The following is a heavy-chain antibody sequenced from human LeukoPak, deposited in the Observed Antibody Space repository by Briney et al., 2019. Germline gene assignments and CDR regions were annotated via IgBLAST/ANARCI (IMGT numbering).Heavy chain of an antibody. D-gene: IGHD6-13*01. J-gene: IGHJ3*02. CDR2: ISSSSSII. Sequence: GGSLRLSCAASGFTFSTYSMNWVRQAPGKGLEWVSYISSSSSIIYYADSVKGRFTISRDNAKNSLYLQMNSLRDEDTAVYYCARARSAAAGTDAFDIWGQGTMVTVSS. V-gene: IGHV3-48*02. CDR3: ARARSAAAGTDAFDI. CDR1: GFTFSTYS.